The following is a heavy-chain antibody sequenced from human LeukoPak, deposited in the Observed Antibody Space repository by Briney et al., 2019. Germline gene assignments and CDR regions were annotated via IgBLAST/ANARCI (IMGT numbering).Heavy chain of an antibody. CDR1: GGSFRGYY. D-gene: IGHD3-10*01. CDR2: INHSGST. CDR3: ARGVGYYYGSGKYFDY. Sequence: SETLSLTCAVYGGSFRGYYWRWIRQPPGKGLEWIGEINHSGSTNYNPSLKSRVTISVDTSKNQFSLKLSSVTAADTAVYYCARGVGYYYGSGKYFDYWGQGTLVTVSS. J-gene: IGHJ4*02. V-gene: IGHV4-34*01.